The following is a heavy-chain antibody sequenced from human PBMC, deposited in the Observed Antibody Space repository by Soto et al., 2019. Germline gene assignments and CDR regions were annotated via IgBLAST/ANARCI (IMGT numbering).Heavy chain of an antibody. CDR2: IWFDGVKE. V-gene: IGHV3-33*01. Sequence: GGSLRLSCAVSVFSFITYAMHWVRQAPGKGLEWLAIIWFDGVKEYYAESVRGRFTISIDNSKNTVFLQMDTVGAEDSALYYCTRATFDVWGQGTTVTVSS. J-gene: IGHJ6*02. CDR1: VFSFITYA. CDR3: TRATFDV.